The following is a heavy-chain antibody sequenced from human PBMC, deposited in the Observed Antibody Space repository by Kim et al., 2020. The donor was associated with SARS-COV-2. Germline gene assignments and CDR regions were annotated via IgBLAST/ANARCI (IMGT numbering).Heavy chain of an antibody. Sequence: YKPALKSRGTISVDESKNQFSLKLSSVTAADTAVYYCARDRGSSSSGIDYWGQGTLVTVSS. CDR3: ARDRGSSSSGIDY. J-gene: IGHJ4*02. V-gene: IGHV4-4*02. D-gene: IGHD6-6*01.